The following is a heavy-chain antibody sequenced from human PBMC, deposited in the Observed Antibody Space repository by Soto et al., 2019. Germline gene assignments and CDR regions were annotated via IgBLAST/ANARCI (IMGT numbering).Heavy chain of an antibody. J-gene: IGHJ5*02. Sequence: PGGSLRLSCAASGFIFSSAGMHWVRQAPGKGLEWVAVISSDGSNKFYADSMKGRFTISRDNSKNTLYLQMNSLRAEDTAVYYCARGSLERRDSDWFDPWGQGTLVTVSS. CDR3: ARGSLERRDSDWFDP. CDR1: GFIFSSAG. V-gene: IGHV3-30*03. CDR2: ISSDGSNK. D-gene: IGHD1-1*01.